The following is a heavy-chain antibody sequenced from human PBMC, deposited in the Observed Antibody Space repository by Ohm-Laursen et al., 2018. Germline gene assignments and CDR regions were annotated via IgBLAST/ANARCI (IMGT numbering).Heavy chain of an antibody. CDR3: ARAGEWLPYYYGMDV. CDR2: ISYDGGNK. CDR1: GLTVGTNH. V-gene: IGHV3-30*03. D-gene: IGHD3-3*01. Sequence: SLRLSCSASGLTVGTNHMAWVRQAPEKALEWVALISYDGGNKYYADFVRGRFTISRDQSKNTMFLQMSWLRAEDTAVYYCARAGEWLPYYYGMDVWGQGTTVTVSS. J-gene: IGHJ6*02.